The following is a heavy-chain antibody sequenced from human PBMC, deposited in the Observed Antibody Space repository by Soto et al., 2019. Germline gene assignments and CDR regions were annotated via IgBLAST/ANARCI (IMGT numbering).Heavy chain of an antibody. CDR1: GGSISSYY. CDR2: IYYSGST. CDR3: ARAQYYYDSSGYYLLDY. V-gene: IGHV4-59*01. Sequence: SETLSLTCTVSGGSISSYYWSWIRQPPGKGLEWIGYIYYSGSTNYNPSLKSRVTISVDTSKNQFSLKLSSVTAADTAVYYCARAQYYYDSSGYYLLDYWGQGTLVTVSS. J-gene: IGHJ4*02. D-gene: IGHD3-22*01.